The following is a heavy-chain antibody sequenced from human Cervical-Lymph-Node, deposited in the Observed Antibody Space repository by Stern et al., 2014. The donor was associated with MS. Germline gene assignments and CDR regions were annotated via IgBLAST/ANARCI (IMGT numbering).Heavy chain of an antibody. CDR1: GFVFRRYA. V-gene: IGHV3-30*04. CDR2: ISYDGRDK. J-gene: IGHJ4*02. D-gene: IGHD1-26*01. Sequence: QVQLVESGGGVVQPGRSLRLSCAASGFVFRRYALHWVRQAPGKGLEWVALISYDGRDKYYTDSVKGRFTVSRDNSNNTVDLEMNSLRLEDTAVYYCVKGGSGSYLDWGQGSLVTVSS. CDR3: VKGGSGSYLD.